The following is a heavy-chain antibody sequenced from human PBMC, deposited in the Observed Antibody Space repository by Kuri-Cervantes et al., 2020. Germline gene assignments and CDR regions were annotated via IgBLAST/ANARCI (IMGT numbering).Heavy chain of an antibody. CDR2: ISYDGSNK. V-gene: IGHV3-30*03. CDR1: GFTFSSYG. Sequence: GGSLRPSCAASGFTFSSYGMHWVRQAPGKGLEWVAVISYDGSNKYYADSVKGRFTISRDNSKNTLYLQMNSLRAEDTAVYYCARDQWLLLWFGESPEGDAFDIWGQGTMVTVSS. J-gene: IGHJ3*02. D-gene: IGHD3-10*01. CDR3: ARDQWLLLWFGESPEGDAFDI.